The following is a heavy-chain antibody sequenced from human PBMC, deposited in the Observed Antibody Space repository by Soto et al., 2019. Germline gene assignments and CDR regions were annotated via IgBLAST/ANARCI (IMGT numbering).Heavy chain of an antibody. J-gene: IGHJ5*02. CDR2: INAGNGNT. CDR3: ARQPYCTNGVCPGGGNWFDP. CDR1: GYTFTSYA. V-gene: IGHV1-3*01. D-gene: IGHD2-8*01. Sequence: ASVKVSCKASGYTFTSYAMHWVRQAPGQRLEWMGWINAGNGNTKYSQKFQGRVTITRDTSASTAYMELRSLRSDDTAVYYCARQPYCTNGVCPGGGNWFDPWGQGTLVTVSS.